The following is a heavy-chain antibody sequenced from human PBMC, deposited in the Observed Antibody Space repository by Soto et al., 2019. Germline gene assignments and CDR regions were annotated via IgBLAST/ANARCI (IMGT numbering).Heavy chain of an antibody. V-gene: IGHV1-18*01. J-gene: IGHJ6*02. CDR2: ISAYNGNT. D-gene: IGHD6-19*01. CDR1: GYTFTSYV. CDR3: ARVVATVAGPYGMDV. Sequence: QVQLVQSGAEVKKPGASVKVSCRASGYTFTSYVISWVRQAPAQGLEWMGWISAYNGNTNFAQKLQGRVTMTTDTSTSTAYMGLSSLRSDDTAVYYCARVVATVAGPYGMDVWGQGTTVTVSS.